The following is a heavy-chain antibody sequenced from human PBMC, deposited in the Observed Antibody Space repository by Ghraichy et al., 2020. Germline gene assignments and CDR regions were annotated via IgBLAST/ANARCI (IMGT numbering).Heavy chain of an antibody. V-gene: IGHV4-34*01. CDR1: GGSFSGYY. D-gene: IGHD3-22*01. CDR3: ASDSGYYSFGMDV. Sequence: SETLSLTCAVYGGSFSGYYWSWIRQPPGKGLEWIGEINHSGSTNYNPSLKSRVTISVDTSKNQFSLKLSSVTAADTAVYYCASDSGYYSFGMDVWGQGTTVTVSS. J-gene: IGHJ6*02. CDR2: INHSGST.